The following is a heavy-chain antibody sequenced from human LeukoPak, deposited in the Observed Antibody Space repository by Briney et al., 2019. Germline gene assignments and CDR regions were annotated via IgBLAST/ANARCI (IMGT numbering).Heavy chain of an antibody. V-gene: IGHV3-23*01. CDR1: GFTFSSFV. Sequence: GGSLRLSCAASGFTFSSFVMNWVRQAPGKGLEWVSAISSSGGDAYYADSVKGRFTISRDNSKNTLYLQMNSLRAEDTAIYYCAKGGGWLYYFDYWGQGTLVTVSS. J-gene: IGHJ4*02. CDR3: AKGGGWLYYFDY. D-gene: IGHD6-19*01. CDR2: ISSSGGDA.